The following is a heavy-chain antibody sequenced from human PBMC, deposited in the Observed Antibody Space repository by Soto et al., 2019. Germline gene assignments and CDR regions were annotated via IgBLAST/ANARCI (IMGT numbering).Heavy chain of an antibody. D-gene: IGHD3-3*01. J-gene: IGHJ4*02. CDR1: GFTFSNAW. CDR2: LKSKTDGGTT. Sequence: EVQLVESGGGLVKPGGSLRLSCAASGFTFSNAWMTWVRQAPGKGLEWVGRLKSKTDGGTTDYAAPVKGRFTISRDDSKNTLYLQMNSLKTEDTAMYYCTTDGGTIFEPPEFDYLGQGTQVTVSS. V-gene: IGHV3-15*01. CDR3: TTDGGTIFEPPEFDY.